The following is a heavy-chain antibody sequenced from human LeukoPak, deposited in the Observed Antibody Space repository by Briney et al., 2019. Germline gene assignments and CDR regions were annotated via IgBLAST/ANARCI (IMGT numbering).Heavy chain of an antibody. J-gene: IGHJ5*02. CDR3: ARHLNRYCYGSGRDPYWFDP. Sequence: PSETLSLTCTVSGGSISSSSYYWGWIRQPPGKGLEWIGNIYYSGSTYYNPSLESRVTISVDTSKNQFSLKLSSVTAADTAVYYCARHLNRYCYGSGRDPYWFDPWGQGTLVTVSS. V-gene: IGHV4-39*01. D-gene: IGHD3-10*01. CDR1: GGSISSSSYY. CDR2: IYYSGST.